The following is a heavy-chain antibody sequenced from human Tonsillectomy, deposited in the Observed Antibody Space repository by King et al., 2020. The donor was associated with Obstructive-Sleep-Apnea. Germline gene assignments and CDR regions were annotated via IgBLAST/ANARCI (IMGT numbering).Heavy chain of an antibody. Sequence: VQLVESGGGVVQPGRSLRLSCAASGFTLSGYAMHWVRQAPVKGLEWLAFISYDGSNQYYADSVKGRFTISRDNSKNTLYLQMHSLRTEDTAVYFCARADSNFEWHFFDYWGQGALVTVSS. CDR1: GFTLSGYA. CDR2: ISYDGSNQ. V-gene: IGHV3-30*04. J-gene: IGHJ4*02. CDR3: ARADSNFEWHFFDY. D-gene: IGHD4-11*01.